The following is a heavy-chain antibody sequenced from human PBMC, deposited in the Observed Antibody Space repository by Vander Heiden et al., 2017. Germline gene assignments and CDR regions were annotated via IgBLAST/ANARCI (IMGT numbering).Heavy chain of an antibody. V-gene: IGHV3-7*01. Sequence: EVQLVESGGGLVQPGGSLRLPCAASGFTLSTYWVSWVRQAPGKGLEWVANIKQDGSEKKYVDSGKGRFTISRDNAKNSLYLQMNSLRAEDTAVYYCATRGYYDSSGSYFDAFDIWGQGTMVTVSS. CDR1: GFTLSTYW. D-gene: IGHD3-22*01. CDR2: IKQDGSEK. J-gene: IGHJ3*02. CDR3: ATRGYYDSSGSYFDAFDI.